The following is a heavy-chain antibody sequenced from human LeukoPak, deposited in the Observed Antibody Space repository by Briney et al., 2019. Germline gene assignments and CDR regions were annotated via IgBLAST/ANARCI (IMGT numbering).Heavy chain of an antibody. V-gene: IGHV4-39*01. CDR2: IYYSGIT. Sequence: PSETLSLTCTVSGGSISSTSYYWGWIRQPPGKGLEWIGTIYYSGITYYNPSLKSRVTISVDTSKNQFSLKLSSVTAADTAVYYCARLVGATDYLDYWGQGTLGTVSS. J-gene: IGHJ4*02. CDR1: GGSISSTSYY. D-gene: IGHD1-26*01. CDR3: ARLVGATDYLDY.